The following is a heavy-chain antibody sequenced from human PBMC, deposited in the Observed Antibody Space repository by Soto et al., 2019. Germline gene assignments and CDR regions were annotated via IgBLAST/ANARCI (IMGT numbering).Heavy chain of an antibody. CDR3: ARGQWLVGDYGMDV. CDR1: GDSVSSDSAA. V-gene: IGHV6-1*01. D-gene: IGHD6-19*01. Sequence: SQTLSLTCVISGDSVSSDSAAWNWIRQSPSRGLEWLGRTYYRSKWYNDYAVSVKSRITINPDTSKNQFSLQLNSVTPEDTAVYYCARGQWLVGDYGMDVWGQGTTVTVSS. CDR2: TYYRSKWYN. J-gene: IGHJ6*02.